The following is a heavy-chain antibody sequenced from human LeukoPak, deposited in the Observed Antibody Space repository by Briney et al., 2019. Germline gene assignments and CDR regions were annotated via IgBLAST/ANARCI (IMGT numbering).Heavy chain of an antibody. J-gene: IGHJ4*02. CDR3: ARGDSLTTAVDY. CDR1: GFTSSDYY. Sequence: GGSLRLSCAASGFTSSDYYMSWIRQAPGKGLEWVSYISSSSSYTNYADSVKGRLTISRDNAKNSLYLQMNSLRAEDTAVYYCARGDSLTTAVDYWGQGTLVTVSS. CDR2: ISSSSSYT. V-gene: IGHV3-11*06. D-gene: IGHD4/OR15-4a*01.